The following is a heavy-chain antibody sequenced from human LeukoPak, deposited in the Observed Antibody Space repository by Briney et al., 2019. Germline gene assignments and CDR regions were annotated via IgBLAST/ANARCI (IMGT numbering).Heavy chain of an antibody. CDR2: IYTSGST. CDR3: ARGVLRYFGDYYYYYMDV. J-gene: IGHJ6*03. V-gene: IGHV4-61*02. D-gene: IGHD3-9*01. Sequence: PSETLSLTCTVSGGSISSGSYYWSWIRQPAGKGLEWIGRIYTSGSTNYNPSLKSRVTISVDTSKNQFSLKLSSVTAADTAVYYCARGVLRYFGDYYYYYMDVWGKGTTVTISS. CDR1: GGSISSGSYY.